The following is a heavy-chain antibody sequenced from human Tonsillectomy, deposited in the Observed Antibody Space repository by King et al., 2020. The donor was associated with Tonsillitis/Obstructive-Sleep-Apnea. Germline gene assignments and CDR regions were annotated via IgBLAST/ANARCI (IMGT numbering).Heavy chain of an antibody. Sequence: VQLVESGGGVVQPGRSLRLSCAASGFTFSSYGMHWVRQAPGKGLEWVAVISYDGSNKYYADSAKGRFTISRDNSKNTLYLQMNSLRAEDTAVYYCAKDNQYYDFWSGSSYGGYWGQGTLVTVSS. CDR3: AKDNQYYDFWSGSSYGGY. CDR1: GFTFSSYG. J-gene: IGHJ4*02. V-gene: IGHV3-30*18. CDR2: ISYDGSNK. D-gene: IGHD3-3*01.